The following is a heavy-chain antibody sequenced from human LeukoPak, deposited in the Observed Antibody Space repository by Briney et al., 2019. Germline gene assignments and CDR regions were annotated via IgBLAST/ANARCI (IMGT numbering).Heavy chain of an antibody. CDR3: VRGPYGSSISNWFDP. J-gene: IGHJ5*02. CDR1: GGSITGYS. D-gene: IGHD3-10*01. CDR2: IYYNGDT. V-gene: IGHV4-59*01. Sequence: SETLSLTCSVSGGSITGYSWSWIRQTPGKGLEWIGYIYYNGDTRYNPSLNSRLSMSVDTPKKQFSLNLRSVTAADTAVYYCVRGPYGSSISNWFDPWGQGLLVTVSS.